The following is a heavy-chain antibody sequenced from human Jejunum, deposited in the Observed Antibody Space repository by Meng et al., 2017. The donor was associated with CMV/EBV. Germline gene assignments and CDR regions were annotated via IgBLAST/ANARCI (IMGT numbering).Heavy chain of an antibody. CDR2: IYSGGSTT. D-gene: IGHD3-3*01. CDR1: GFLFSTYA. J-gene: IGHJ5*02. CDR3: AKDVGYYDFWSGFDP. Sequence: SGFLFSTYAMSWVRQAPGKGLGWVSVIYSGGSTTYYADSVKGRFTISRDNSKNTLYLQMSSLRAEDTAVYYCAKDVGYYDFWSGFDPWGQGTLVTVSS. V-gene: IGHV3-23*03.